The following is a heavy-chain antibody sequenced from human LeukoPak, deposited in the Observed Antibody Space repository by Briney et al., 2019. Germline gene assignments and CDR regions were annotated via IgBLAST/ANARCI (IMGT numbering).Heavy chain of an antibody. J-gene: IGHJ4*02. CDR1: GFTFSSYA. D-gene: IGHD3-22*01. CDR3: AKERPLIYYDSSGYYPYFDY. CDR2: ISGSGGST. Sequence: GGSLRLSCAASGFTFSSYARSWVRQAPGKGLEWVSPISGSGGSTYYADSVKGRFTISRDNSKNTLYLQMNSLRAEDTAVYYCAKERPLIYYDSSGYYPYFDYWGQGTLVTVSS. V-gene: IGHV3-23*01.